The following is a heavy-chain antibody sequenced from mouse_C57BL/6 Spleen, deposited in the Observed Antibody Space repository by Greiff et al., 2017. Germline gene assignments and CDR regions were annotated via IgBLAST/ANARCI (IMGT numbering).Heavy chain of an antibody. CDR2: ISYDGSN. J-gene: IGHJ3*01. CDR1: GYSITSGYY. Sequence: DVKLQESGPGLVKPSQSLSLTCSVTGYSITSGYYWNWIRQFPGNKLEWMGYISYDGSNNYNPSLKNRISITRDTSKTQFFLKLNSVTTEDTATYYCARDKNLAWFAYWGQGTLATVSA. CDR3: ARDKNLAWFAY. V-gene: IGHV3-6*01.